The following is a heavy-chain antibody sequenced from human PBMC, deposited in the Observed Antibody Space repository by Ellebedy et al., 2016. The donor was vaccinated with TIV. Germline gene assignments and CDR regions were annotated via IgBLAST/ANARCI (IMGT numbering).Heavy chain of an antibody. CDR1: GYSISSGYY. V-gene: IGHV4-38-2*02. J-gene: IGHJ4*02. Sequence: MPSETLSLTCTVSGYSISSGYYWCWIRPPPGKGLEWIWGIYHSGSTYYNPSLKSRLTLSVETSKNQFSLKLSSVTAADTAVYYCASPRGIATYFDCWGQGTLVTVSS. CDR2: IYHSGST. D-gene: IGHD6-13*01. CDR3: ASPRGIATYFDC.